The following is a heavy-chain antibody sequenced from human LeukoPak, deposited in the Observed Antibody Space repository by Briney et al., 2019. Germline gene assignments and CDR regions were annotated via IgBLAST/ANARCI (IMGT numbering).Heavy chain of an antibody. D-gene: IGHD4-17*01. Sequence: GGSLRLSCAASGFTVRSNYMSWVRQAPGKGLEWVSVIYSGGSTYYADSVKGRFTISRDNSKNTLYLQMNSLRAEDTAVYYCAKGKSYGEYYYYYGMDVWGQGTTVTVSS. V-gene: IGHV3-66*01. J-gene: IGHJ6*02. CDR1: GFTVRSNY. CDR2: IYSGGST. CDR3: AKGKSYGEYYYYYGMDV.